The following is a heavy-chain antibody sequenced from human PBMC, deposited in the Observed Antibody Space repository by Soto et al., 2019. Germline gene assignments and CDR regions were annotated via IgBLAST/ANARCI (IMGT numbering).Heavy chain of an antibody. CDR2: ISPKSGGT. V-gene: IGHV1-2*02. CDR3: ARPPGYISDWYYFDL. Sequence: QVQLVQSGAEVKKPGASVKVFCEASGYSFIDYYIHWVRQAPGQGFEWMGRISPKSGGTNYAQKFEGRVTMTWDTSLNTAYMELSSLKSDDTAVYYCARPPGYISDWYYFDLWGQGTRVTVSS. CDR1: GYSFIDYY. D-gene: IGHD3-9*01. J-gene: IGHJ4*02.